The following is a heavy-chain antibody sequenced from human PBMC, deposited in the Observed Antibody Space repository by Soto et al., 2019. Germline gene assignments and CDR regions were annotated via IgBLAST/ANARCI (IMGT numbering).Heavy chain of an antibody. D-gene: IGHD1-7*01. J-gene: IGHJ6*02. V-gene: IGHV4-39*01. CDR1: GDSIISSDFY. CDR2: IFYLGSS. Sequence: SETLSLTCTVSGDSIISSDFYWGWVRQPPGKGLEWIGSIFYLGSSYYNPSLKSRVTMSVDTSKNQFSLRLRSVTAADTALYFCARGYNWNYVSYYYGMDVWGQGTTVTVSS. CDR3: ARGYNWNYVSYYYGMDV.